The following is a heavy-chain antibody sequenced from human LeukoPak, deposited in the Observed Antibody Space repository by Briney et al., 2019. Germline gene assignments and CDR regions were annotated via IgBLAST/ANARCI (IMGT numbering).Heavy chain of an antibody. D-gene: IGHD3-3*01. CDR2: INPNSGGT. CDR1: GYTFTGYY. Sequence: GESLKISCKGSGYTFTGYYMHWVRQAPGQGLEWMGWINPNSGGTNYAQKFQGRVTMTRDTSISTAYMELSRLRSDDTAVYYCARDGAHYDFWSGYINWFDPWGQGTLVTVSS. J-gene: IGHJ5*02. CDR3: ARDGAHYDFWSGYINWFDP. V-gene: IGHV1-2*02.